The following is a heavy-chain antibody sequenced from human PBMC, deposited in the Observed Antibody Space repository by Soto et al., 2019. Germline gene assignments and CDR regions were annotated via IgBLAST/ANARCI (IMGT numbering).Heavy chain of an antibody. V-gene: IGHV4-30-2*01. Sequence: QLQLRESGSGLVKPSQTLCLTCAVSGGSISSGGYSWSWIRQPPGKGLEWIGYIYHSGSTYYNPSLKSRVTISVDRSKNQFSPKLSSVTAADTAVYYCARDVGRGWFDPWGQGTLVTVSS. D-gene: IGHD2-15*01. CDR1: GGSISSGGYS. J-gene: IGHJ5*02. CDR2: IYHSGST. CDR3: ARDVGRGWFDP.